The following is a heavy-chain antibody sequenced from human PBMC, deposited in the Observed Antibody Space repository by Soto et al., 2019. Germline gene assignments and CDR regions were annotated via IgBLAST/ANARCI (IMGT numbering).Heavy chain of an antibody. J-gene: IGHJ6*02. Sequence: AETLSLTCTVSGAPISSSSYYWGWFRQPPGKGLEWIGSIYYSGSTYYNPSLKSRVTISVDTSKNQFSLKLSSVTAADTAVYYCATKTGGGWEDGMDVWGQGTTVTVSS. CDR1: GAPISSSSYY. CDR3: ATKTGGGWEDGMDV. V-gene: IGHV4-39*01. CDR2: IYYSGST. D-gene: IGHD6-19*01.